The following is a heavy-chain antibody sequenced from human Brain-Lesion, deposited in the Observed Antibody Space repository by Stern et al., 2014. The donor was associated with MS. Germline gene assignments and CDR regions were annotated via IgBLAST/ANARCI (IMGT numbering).Heavy chain of an antibody. Sequence: QLVESGPGLVKPSETLSLTCTVSGGSISSSTYYWAWIRQPPGKGLEWIGNIYYSGFTYYNPSLKSRFTISVDMSKNQFSLKLGSVTAADTAIYYCARHDSVPRPSQLYSARDRGPGYFDYWGQGTLVTVSS. CDR3: ARHDSVPRPSQLYSARDRGPGYFDY. D-gene: IGHD1-26*01. CDR2: IYYSGFT. J-gene: IGHJ4*02. V-gene: IGHV4-39*01. CDR1: GGSISSSTYY.